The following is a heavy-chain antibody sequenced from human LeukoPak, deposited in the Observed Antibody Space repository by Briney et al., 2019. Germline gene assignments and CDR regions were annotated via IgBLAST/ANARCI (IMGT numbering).Heavy chain of an antibody. CDR2: IYHSGST. V-gene: IGHV4-4*02. J-gene: IGHJ4*02. CDR1: GGSISSSNW. Sequence: SGTLSLTCAVSGGSISSSNWWSWVRQPPGKGLEWIGEIYHSGSTNYNPSLKSRVTISVDRSKNQFSLKLSSVTAADTAVYYCARTYYDYVWGSYRTYYFDYWGQGTLVTVSS. D-gene: IGHD3-16*01. CDR3: ARTYYDYVWGSYRTYYFDY.